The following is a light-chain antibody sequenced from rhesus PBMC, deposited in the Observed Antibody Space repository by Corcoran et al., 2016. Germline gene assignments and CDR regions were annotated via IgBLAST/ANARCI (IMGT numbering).Light chain of an antibody. J-gene: IGLJ1*01. Sequence: QAALTQPPSVSGSPGQSVTISCTGTSSDIGGYNYVSWYQQHPGKAPKLMIYDVSKRPSGVSDRFSGSKSGNTASLTISGLQAEDEADYYCSSHAGSNTYIFGAGTRLTVL. CDR1: SSDIGGYNY. V-gene: IGLV2-23*01. CDR3: SSHAGSNTYI. CDR2: DVS.